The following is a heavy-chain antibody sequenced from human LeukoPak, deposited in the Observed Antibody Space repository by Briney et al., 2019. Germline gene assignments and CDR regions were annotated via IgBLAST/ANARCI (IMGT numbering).Heavy chain of an antibody. CDR3: ARVFYYYASGTSCMDV. D-gene: IGHD3-10*01. Sequence: GASVKVSCKASGYTFTSYVMYWVRQAPGQRLEWMGWINPGSADTKYSEKFQGRITITRDTSASTAYMDLSSLRSEDTAVYYCARVFYYYASGTSCMDVWGKGTTVTVSS. V-gene: IGHV1-3*01. CDR2: INPGSADT. CDR1: GYTFTSYV. J-gene: IGHJ6*04.